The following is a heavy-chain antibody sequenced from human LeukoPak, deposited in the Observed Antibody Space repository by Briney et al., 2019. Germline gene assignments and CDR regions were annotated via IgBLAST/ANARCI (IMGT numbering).Heavy chain of an antibody. CDR2: ISSSSSTI. Sequence: PGGSLRLSCAASGFTFSSYSMNWVRQAPGKGLEWVSYISSSSSTIYYADSVKGRFTISRDNAKNSLDLQMNSLRAEDTAVYYCAREPYYYGSGSHMGNWFDPWGQGTLVTVSS. CDR1: GFTFSSYS. CDR3: AREPYYYGSGSHMGNWFDP. D-gene: IGHD3-10*01. V-gene: IGHV3-48*01. J-gene: IGHJ5*02.